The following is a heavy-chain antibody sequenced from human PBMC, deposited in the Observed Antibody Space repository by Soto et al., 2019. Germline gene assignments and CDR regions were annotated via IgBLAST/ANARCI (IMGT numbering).Heavy chain of an antibody. CDR2: IHYRANS. Sequence: VSLTCAVSGDSISSSSYYWAWVRQPPGKVLEWIGSIHYRANSYYSPSLKSRITISVETSKNQISLRLSSVTAADTAVYYCARPLHLAVSGFDPWGQGNRLAVSS. CDR1: GDSISSSSYY. V-gene: IGHV4-39*01. CDR3: ARPLHLAVSGFDP. D-gene: IGHD6-19*01. J-gene: IGHJ5*02.